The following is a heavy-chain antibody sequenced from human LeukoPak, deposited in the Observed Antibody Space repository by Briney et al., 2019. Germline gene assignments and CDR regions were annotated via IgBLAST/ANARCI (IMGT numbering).Heavy chain of an antibody. CDR2: VYYSGNT. CDR3: VRSKSGTYGWFDP. V-gene: IGHV4-39*07. Sequence: SETLSLTCTVSGGYIISRSHHWGWIRQPPGKGLEWIGSVYYSGNTYYNPSLKTRATISIDTPTSKNQFSLTLSSVTAADTAVYYCVRSKSGTYGWFDPWGQGTLVTVSS. D-gene: IGHD4-17*01. CDR1: GGYIISRSHH. J-gene: IGHJ5*02.